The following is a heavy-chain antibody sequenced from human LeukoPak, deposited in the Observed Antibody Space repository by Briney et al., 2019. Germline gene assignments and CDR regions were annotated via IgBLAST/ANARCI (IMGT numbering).Heavy chain of an antibody. CDR2: IGSSSSYI. Sequence: GGSLRLSCAASGFTFSSYSMNWVRQAPGKGLEWVSSIGSSSSYIYYADSVKGRFTISRDNAKNSLYLQMNSLRAEDTAVYYCARVGAATFYWYYMDVWGKGTTVTVSS. V-gene: IGHV3-21*01. CDR1: GFTFSSYS. J-gene: IGHJ6*03. D-gene: IGHD2-15*01. CDR3: ARVGAATFYWYYMDV.